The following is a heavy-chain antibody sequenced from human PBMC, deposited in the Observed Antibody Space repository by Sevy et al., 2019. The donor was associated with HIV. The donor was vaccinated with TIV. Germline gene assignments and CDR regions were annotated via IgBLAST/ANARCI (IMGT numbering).Heavy chain of an antibody. J-gene: IGHJ4*02. CDR2: ILFDGNNR. CDR3: AKEDYGGNLPNYFAS. V-gene: IGHV3-30*18. CDR1: GFTFSDHG. Sequence: GGSLRLSCAASGFTFSDHGMHWVRQAPGKGLDWVAAILFDGNNRYYADSVKGRFTISRDNSKNTLYLQMDSVGPEDTAVYYCAKEDYGGNLPNYFASWGQGTRVTVSS. D-gene: IGHD4-17*01.